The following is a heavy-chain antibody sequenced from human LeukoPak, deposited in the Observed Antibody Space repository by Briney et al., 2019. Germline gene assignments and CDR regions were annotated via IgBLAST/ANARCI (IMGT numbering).Heavy chain of an antibody. CDR1: GFSFSDHH. J-gene: IGHJ4*02. V-gene: IGHV3-11*01. D-gene: IGHD4-11*01. Sequence: GGSLRLSCAASGFSFSDHHMSWVRQVPGKGLEWLAYISRDGNIIVYADSVKGRFTISRDNAKQSVYLEMKSLRPEDTAVYYCAKGLQLLSFDYWGQGTLVTVSS. CDR2: ISRDGNII. CDR3: AKGLQLLSFDY.